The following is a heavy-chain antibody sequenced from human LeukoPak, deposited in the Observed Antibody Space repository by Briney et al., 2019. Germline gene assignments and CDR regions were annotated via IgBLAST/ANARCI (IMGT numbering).Heavy chain of an antibody. CDR3: ARNLRIAAAGTYFDY. Sequence: SETLSLTCTVSGGYIISTTSYWGWIRQPPGKGLEWIGTMYYSGSPYYTPSLKSRVTISVDTSKNQFSLKLSSVTAADTAVYYCARNLRIAAAGTYFDYWGQGTLVTVSS. CDR2: MYYSGSP. J-gene: IGHJ4*02. CDR1: GGYIISTTSY. V-gene: IGHV4-39*07. D-gene: IGHD6-13*01.